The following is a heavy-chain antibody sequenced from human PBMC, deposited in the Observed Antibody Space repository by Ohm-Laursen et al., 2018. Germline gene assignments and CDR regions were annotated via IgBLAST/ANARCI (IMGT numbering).Heavy chain of an antibody. D-gene: IGHD6-19*01. CDR2: IYDSANT. CDR1: GGSISGYY. CDR3: ARHTRIVFSSGWNDY. J-gene: IGHJ4*02. Sequence: SDTLSLTCTVSGGSISGYYWSWIRQPPGKGLEWIGYIYDSANTNFHPSLKSRVTISVDTSKNQFSLRLSSVTAADTAVYYCARHTRIVFSSGWNDYWGQGTLVTVSS. V-gene: IGHV4-59*08.